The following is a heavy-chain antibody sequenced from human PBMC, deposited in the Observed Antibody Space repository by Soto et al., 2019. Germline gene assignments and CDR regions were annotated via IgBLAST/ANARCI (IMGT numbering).Heavy chain of an antibody. J-gene: IGHJ6*02. CDR3: ALAGPGAAADYYYYYGMDV. CDR2: MNPNSGNT. Sequence: GASVKVSCKASGYTFTSYDINWVRQATGQGLEWMGWMNPNSGNTGYAQKFQGRVTMTRNTSISTAYMELSSLRPEDTAVYYCALAGPGAAADYYYYYGMDVWGQGTTVTVSS. V-gene: IGHV1-8*01. CDR1: GYTFTSYD. D-gene: IGHD6-13*01.